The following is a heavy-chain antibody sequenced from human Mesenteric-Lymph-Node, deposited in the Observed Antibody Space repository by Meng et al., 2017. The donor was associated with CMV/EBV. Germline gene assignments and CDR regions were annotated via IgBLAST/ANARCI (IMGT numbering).Heavy chain of an antibody. V-gene: IGHV3-30*02. J-gene: IGHJ1*01. CDR2: IRYDESNK. Sequence: GESLKISCAASGFTFSSYGMHWVRQAPGKGLEWVAFIRYDESNKYYADSVKGRFTISRDNAKNSLYLQMNSLRVEDTAVYYCARDFQHWGQGTLVTVSS. CDR1: GFTFSSYG. CDR3: ARDFQH.